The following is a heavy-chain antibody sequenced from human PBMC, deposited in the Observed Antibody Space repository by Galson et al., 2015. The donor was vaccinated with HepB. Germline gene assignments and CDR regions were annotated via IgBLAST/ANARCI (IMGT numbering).Heavy chain of an antibody. CDR3: ARATRCSSSYYRDAFDI. V-gene: IGHV4-61*02. J-gene: IGHJ3*02. CDR2: FYTSGTT. CDR1: GGSISSGSYY. D-gene: IGHD6-13*01. Sequence: TLSLTCTVSGGSISSGSYYWSWIRQPAGKGLEWVGRFYTSGTTNYNLSLKSRVTLSVDTSKNQFSLKLSSVTAADTAVYYCARATRCSSSYYRDAFDIWGQGTMVTVSS.